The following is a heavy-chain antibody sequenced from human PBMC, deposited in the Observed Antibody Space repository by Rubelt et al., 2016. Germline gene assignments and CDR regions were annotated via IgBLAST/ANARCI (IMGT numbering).Heavy chain of an antibody. CDR2: IGGSGGST. CDR3: AKVGGGRVGAFDY. J-gene: IGHJ4*02. D-gene: IGHD1-26*01. Sequence: EVQLLESGGGLVQPGGSLRVSCAASGFTFRSVAMSWVRRAPGKGLEWVPAIGGSGGSTYYADTVKGRFTISRDNSKNTLYLQMTSLRAEDTAVYYCAKVGGGRVGAFDYWGQGTLVTVSS. V-gene: IGHV3-23*01. CDR1: GFTFRSVA.